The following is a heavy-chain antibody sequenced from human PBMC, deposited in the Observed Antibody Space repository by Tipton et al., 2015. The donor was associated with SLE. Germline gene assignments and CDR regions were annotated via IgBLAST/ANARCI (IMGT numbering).Heavy chain of an antibody. CDR2: VYATGST. CDR3: ARSTDQNWLDP. D-gene: IGHD2-2*01. J-gene: IGHJ5*02. Sequence: TLSLTCTVSGDSFSSTTYYWSWIRQPAGKGLEWIGRVYATGSTTYNPSLESRLTISLDTSKNQFSLKLNSVTAADTAVYYCARSTDQNWLDPWGQGTLVTVSS. CDR1: GDSFSSTTYY. V-gene: IGHV4-61*02.